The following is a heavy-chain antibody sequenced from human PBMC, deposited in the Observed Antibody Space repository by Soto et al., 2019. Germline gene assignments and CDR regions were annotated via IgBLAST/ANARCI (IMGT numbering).Heavy chain of an antibody. CDR2: IYYSGST. V-gene: IGHV4-59*01. CDR3: ARLRRMTAITVSYYFDY. J-gene: IGHJ4*02. D-gene: IGHD4-4*01. Sequence: SETLSLTCTVSGDSISSFYWSWVRQPPGKGLEWIGYIYYSGSTSYNPSLESRVTISVDTSENQFSLKLSYVTAADTAVYYCARLRRMTAITVSYYFDYWGQGTLGTFSS. CDR1: GDSISSFY.